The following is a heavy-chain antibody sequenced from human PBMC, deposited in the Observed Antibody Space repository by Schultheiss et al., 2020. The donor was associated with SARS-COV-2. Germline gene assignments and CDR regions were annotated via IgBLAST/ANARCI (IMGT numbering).Heavy chain of an antibody. V-gene: IGHV3-43*02. CDR2: ISGDGGST. D-gene: IGHD3-10*01. CDR1: GFTFDDYA. Sequence: GGSLRLSCAASGFTFDDYAMHWVRQAPGKGLEWVSLISGDGGSTYYADSVKGRFTISRDNSKNSLYLQMNSLRTEDTALYYCAKDHGSGSYYWYYYYGMDVWGQGTTVTV. J-gene: IGHJ6*02. CDR3: AKDHGSGSYYWYYYYGMDV.